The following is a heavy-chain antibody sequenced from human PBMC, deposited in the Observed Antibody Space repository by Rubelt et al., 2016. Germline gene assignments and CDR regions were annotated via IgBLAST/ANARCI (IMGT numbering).Heavy chain of an antibody. D-gene: IGHD2-8*01. CDR3: ARQESCTNGVCSPFDY. J-gene: IGHJ4*02. Sequence: LQKPSETLSLTCSVSGASISSYYWSWIRQPPGKGLEWIASFYHTGSTTYNPSLKSRVSISIDRSKNQFSLKLSSVTAADTAVYYCARQESCTNGVCSPFDYWGQGTLVTVSS. CDR1: GASISSYY. V-gene: IGHV4-59*01. CDR2: FYHTGST.